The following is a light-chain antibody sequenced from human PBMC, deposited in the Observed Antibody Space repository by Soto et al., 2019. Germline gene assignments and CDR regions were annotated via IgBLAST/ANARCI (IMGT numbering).Light chain of an antibody. CDR3: QSYDSSLSGSV. J-gene: IGLJ3*02. CDR2: GNS. V-gene: IGLV1-40*01. Sequence: QSVLTQPPSVSGAPGQRVTISCTVSSSNIGAHYYIHWYQQLPGTAPKLLIYGNSNRPSGVPDRFSGSKSGTSASLAITGLQAEDEADYYCQSYDSSLSGSVLGGGTKLTLL. CDR1: SSNIGAHYY.